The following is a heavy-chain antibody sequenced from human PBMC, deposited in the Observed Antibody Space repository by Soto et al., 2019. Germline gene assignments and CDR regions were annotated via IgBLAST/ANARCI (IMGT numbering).Heavy chain of an antibody. CDR3: ARGVPYYDFWSGYPRSCRFDP. J-gene: IGHJ5*02. CDR2: MNPNSGNT. Sequence: QVQLVQSGAEVKKPGASVKVSCKASGYTFTSYDINWVRQATGQGLEWMGWMNPNSGNTGYAQKFQGRVTMTRNTSISTAYMELSSLRSEDTAVYYCARGVPYYDFWSGYPRSCRFDPWGQGTLVTVSS. V-gene: IGHV1-8*01. CDR1: GYTFTSYD. D-gene: IGHD3-3*01.